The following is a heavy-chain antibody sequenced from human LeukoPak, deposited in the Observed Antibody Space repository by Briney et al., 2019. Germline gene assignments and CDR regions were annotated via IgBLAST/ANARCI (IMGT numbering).Heavy chain of an antibody. D-gene: IGHD4-23*01. CDR2: IYYSVTT. V-gene: IGHV4-59*12. J-gene: IGHJ4*02. Sequence: SETLSLTCTVSGGSISSYYWSWIGQPPGKGLEWIGYIYYSVTTYYNPSLKSRVTISVDTSKNQFSLKLNSVTAADTAVYYCARDRLRWPKIDYWGQGTLVTVSS. CDR3: ARDRLRWPKIDY. CDR1: GGSISSYY.